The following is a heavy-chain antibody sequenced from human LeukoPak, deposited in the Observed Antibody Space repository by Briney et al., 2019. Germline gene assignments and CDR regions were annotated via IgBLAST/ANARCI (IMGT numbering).Heavy chain of an antibody. Sequence: SETLSLTCAVYGGSFSGYYWSWIRQPPGKGLEWIGEINHSGSTNYNPSLKSRVTISVDTSKNQFSLKLSSVTAADTAVYYCARVPPSSSSCDYWGQGMLVTVSS. V-gene: IGHV4-34*01. CDR1: GGSFSGYY. CDR2: INHSGST. D-gene: IGHD6-6*01. J-gene: IGHJ4*02. CDR3: ARVPPSSSSCDY.